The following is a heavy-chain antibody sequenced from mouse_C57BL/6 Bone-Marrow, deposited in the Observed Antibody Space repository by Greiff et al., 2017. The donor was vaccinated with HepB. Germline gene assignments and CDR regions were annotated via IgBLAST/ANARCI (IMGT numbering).Heavy chain of an antibody. CDR2: ILPGSGST. CDR1: GYTFTGYW. D-gene: IGHD1-1*01. J-gene: IGHJ4*01. V-gene: IGHV1-9*01. Sequence: VQLQQSGAELMKPGASVKLSCKASGYTFTGYWIEWVKQRPGHGLEWIGEILPGSGSTNYNEKFKGKATFTADTSSNTAYMQLSSLTTEDSAIYYCASPYYYGSSSRGAMDYWGQGTSVTVSS. CDR3: ASPYYYGSSSRGAMDY.